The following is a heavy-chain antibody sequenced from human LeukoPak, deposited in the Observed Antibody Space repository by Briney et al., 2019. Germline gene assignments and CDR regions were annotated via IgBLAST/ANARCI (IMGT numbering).Heavy chain of an antibody. V-gene: IGHV1-69*13. D-gene: IGHD7-27*01. CDR3: VRTPPNWGFDY. Sequence: ASVKVSCKASGGTFSSYAISWVRQAPGQGLEWMGGIIPIFGTANYAQKFQGRVTITADESTSTAYMELSSLRSEDTAIYYCVRTPPNWGFDYWGQGTLVTVSS. J-gene: IGHJ4*02. CDR2: IIPIFGTA. CDR1: GGTFSSYA.